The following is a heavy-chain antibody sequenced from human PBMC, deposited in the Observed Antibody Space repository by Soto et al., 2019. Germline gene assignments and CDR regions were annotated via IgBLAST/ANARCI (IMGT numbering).Heavy chain of an antibody. Sequence: GILRLSCAASGFVFNMYWMHWVRQVPGEGPEWVTRINDDGTRTDYADSAKGRFTISRDNAKDILYLQMNALRVDDTAVYYCIRGPRPSSVGTGAFWGQGTLVTV. CDR1: GFVFNMYW. J-gene: IGHJ4*02. V-gene: IGHV3-74*01. CDR3: IRGPRPSSVGTGAF. CDR2: INDDGTRT. D-gene: IGHD3-10*01.